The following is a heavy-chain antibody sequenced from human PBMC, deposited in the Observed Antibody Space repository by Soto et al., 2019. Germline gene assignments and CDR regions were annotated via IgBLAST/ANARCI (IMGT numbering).Heavy chain of an antibody. CDR2: IYYSGST. Sequence: SETLSLTCTVSGGSISSGDYYWSWIRQPPGKGLEWIGYIYYSGSTYYNPSLKSRVTISVDTSKNQFSLKLSSVTAADTAVYYCARVSGWQDRKIDYWGQGTLVTVSS. J-gene: IGHJ4*02. CDR1: GGSISSGDYY. V-gene: IGHV4-30-4*01. CDR3: ARVSGWQDRKIDY. D-gene: IGHD6-19*01.